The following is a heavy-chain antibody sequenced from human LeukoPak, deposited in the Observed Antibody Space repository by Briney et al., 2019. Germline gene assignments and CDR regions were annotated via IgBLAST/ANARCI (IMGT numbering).Heavy chain of an antibody. CDR3: AKGPLGNPIDAFDI. V-gene: IGHV3-23*01. CDR2: ISGSGGST. Sequence: GGSLRLSCAASGFNLGRYAMSWVRQAPGKGLEWVSAISGSGGSTYYADSVKGRFTISRDNSKNTLYLQMNSLRAEDTAVYYCAKGPLGNPIDAFDIWGQGTMVTVSS. J-gene: IGHJ3*02. CDR1: GFNLGRYA.